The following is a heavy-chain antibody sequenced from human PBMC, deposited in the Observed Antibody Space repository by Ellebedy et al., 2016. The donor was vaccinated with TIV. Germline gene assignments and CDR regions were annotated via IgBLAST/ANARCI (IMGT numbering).Heavy chain of an antibody. V-gene: IGHV3-23*01. CDR2: ISGRGDNI. D-gene: IGHD3-22*01. J-gene: IGHJ1*01. CDR3: ANIWDWEGYYYDSSNY. CDR1: GFTFNNFA. Sequence: GESLKISCAASGFTFNNFAMSWVRQAPGDGLEWVSTISGRGDNIYYADSVKGRITISRDNSKTTLYLQMNSLRAEDTAIYYCANIWDWEGYYYDSSNYWGQGTLVTVSS.